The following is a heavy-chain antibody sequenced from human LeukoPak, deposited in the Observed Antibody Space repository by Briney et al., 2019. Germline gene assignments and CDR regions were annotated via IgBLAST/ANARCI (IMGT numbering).Heavy chain of an antibody. CDR2: IYTSGST. CDR3: ARESRIGHLFDY. CDR1: GGSISSYY. Sequence: SETLSLTCTVSGGSISSYYWSWIRQPAGKGLEWIGRIYTSGSTNYNPSLKSRVTISVDTSKNQFSLELSSVTAADTAVYYCARESRIGHLFDYWGQGTLVTVSS. J-gene: IGHJ4*02. D-gene: IGHD2-15*01. V-gene: IGHV4-4*07.